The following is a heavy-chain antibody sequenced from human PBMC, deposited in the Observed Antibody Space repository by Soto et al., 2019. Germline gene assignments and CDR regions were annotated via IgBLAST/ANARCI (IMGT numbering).Heavy chain of an antibody. CDR2: IYYTGNT. CDR3: ASGHDAYKVRS. J-gene: IGHJ5*02. V-gene: IGHV4-31*03. CDR1: GGSISSGGTGSY. D-gene: IGHD1-1*01. Sequence: QVQLQESGPGLVKPSQTLSLTCTVSGGSISSGGTGSYWTWIRQLPGKGLEWIGYIYYTGNTYYNPSLKSRPTISIDTSENQFSLKLTPVTAADTAVFFCASGHDAYKVRSWGQGTLVTVSS.